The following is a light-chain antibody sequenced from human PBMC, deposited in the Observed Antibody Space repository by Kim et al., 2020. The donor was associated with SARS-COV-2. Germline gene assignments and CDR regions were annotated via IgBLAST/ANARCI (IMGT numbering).Light chain of an antibody. CDR1: QDVDTY. J-gene: IGKJ2*01. Sequence: DIQMTQSPSTLSASVGDRVTITCRASQDVDTYLAWYQQKPGKAPKLLIYKASSLEGGVPSRFSGSGSGTGFTLTISSLQPDDFATYYCQHYRRFPYTFGQRTKLDI. V-gene: IGKV1-5*03. CDR2: KAS. CDR3: QHYRRFPYT.